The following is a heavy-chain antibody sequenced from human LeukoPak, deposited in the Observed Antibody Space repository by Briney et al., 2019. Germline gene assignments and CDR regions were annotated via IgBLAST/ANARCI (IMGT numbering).Heavy chain of an antibody. CDR1: GFTFSSYE. D-gene: IGHD3-3*01. Sequence: PGGSLRLSCAASGFTFSSYEMNWVRQAPGKGLEWVSYISSSSSTIYYADSVKGRFTISRDNAKNSLYLQMNSLRAEDTAVYYCARADYDFWSGYLFDYWGQGTLVTVSS. J-gene: IGHJ4*02. CDR2: ISSSSSTI. V-gene: IGHV3-48*01. CDR3: ARADYDFWSGYLFDY.